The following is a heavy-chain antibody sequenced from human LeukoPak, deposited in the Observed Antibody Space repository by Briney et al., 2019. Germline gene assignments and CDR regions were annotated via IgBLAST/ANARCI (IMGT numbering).Heavy chain of an antibody. CDR3: ARTPGKYCSSTSCYNPYYFDY. Sequence: SVKVSCKASGGTFSSSAISWVRQAPGQGLEWMGGIIPIFGTANYAQKFQGRVTITTDESTSTAYMELSSLRSEDTAVYYCARTPGKYCSSTSCYNPYYFDYWGQGTLVTVSS. J-gene: IGHJ4*02. D-gene: IGHD2-2*02. CDR2: IIPIFGTA. CDR1: GGTFSSSA. V-gene: IGHV1-69*05.